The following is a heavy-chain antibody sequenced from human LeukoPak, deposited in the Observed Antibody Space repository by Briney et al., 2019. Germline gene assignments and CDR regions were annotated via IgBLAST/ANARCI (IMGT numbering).Heavy chain of an antibody. D-gene: IGHD1-7*01. J-gene: IGHJ6*03. Sequence: RASVKVSCKASGYTFTSYDINWVRQATGQGLEWMGWMNPNSGNTGYAQKFQGRVTMTRNTSISTAYMELSSLRSEDTAVYYCAGGLTGTAEDYYYYYMDVWGKGTTVTVSS. V-gene: IGHV1-8*01. CDR2: MNPNSGNT. CDR3: AGGLTGTAEDYYYYYMDV. CDR1: GYTFTSYD.